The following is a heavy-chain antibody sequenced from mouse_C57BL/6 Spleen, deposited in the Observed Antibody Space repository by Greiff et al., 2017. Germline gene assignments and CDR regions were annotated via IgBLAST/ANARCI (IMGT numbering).Heavy chain of an antibody. Sequence: QVQLKQPGTELVKPGASVKLSCKASGYTFTSYWMHWVKQRPGQGLEWIGNINPSNGGTNYNEKFKSKAKLTVDKSSSTAYMQLSSLTSEDSAVYYCARGGFITTVVDRYFDVWGTGTTVTVSS. CDR3: ARGGFITTVVDRYFDV. CDR2: INPSNGGT. CDR1: GYTFTSYW. D-gene: IGHD1-1*01. J-gene: IGHJ1*03. V-gene: IGHV1-53*01.